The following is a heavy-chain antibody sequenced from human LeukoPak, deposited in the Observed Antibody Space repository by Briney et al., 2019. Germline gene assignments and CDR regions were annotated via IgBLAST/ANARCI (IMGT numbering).Heavy chain of an antibody. D-gene: IGHD1-26*01. CDR1: GYTFTSYG. Sequence: ASVTVSCKSTGYTFTSYGISWVRQAPGQGLAWMGWISAYNGNTNYAQKLQGRVTMTTDTSTSTAYMELRSLRSDDTAVYYCARVQVGATDYWGQGTLVTVSS. CDR2: ISAYNGNT. J-gene: IGHJ4*02. CDR3: ARVQVGATDY. V-gene: IGHV1-18*01.